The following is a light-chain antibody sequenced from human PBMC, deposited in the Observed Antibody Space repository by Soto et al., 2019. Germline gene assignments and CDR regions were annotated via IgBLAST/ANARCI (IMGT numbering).Light chain of an antibody. CDR1: QGIRND. CDR2: AAS. CDR3: QQYKTYSPWT. Sequence: DIQMTQSPSSLSASVGDRVTITCRSSQGIRNDLGWYQQKPGKAPKRLIYAASSLQSGVPSRFSGSGSGTEFTLTIRSLLPDDFATYYCQQYKTYSPWTFGQGTKGDIK. J-gene: IGKJ1*01. V-gene: IGKV1-17*01.